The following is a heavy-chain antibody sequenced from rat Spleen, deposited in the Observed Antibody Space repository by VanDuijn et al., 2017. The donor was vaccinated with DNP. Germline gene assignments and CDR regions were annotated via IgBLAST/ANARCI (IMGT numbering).Heavy chain of an antibody. CDR1: GFSFRNYY. Sequence: EVQLVESGGGLVQPGGSLKLSCVASGFSFRNYYMAWVRQTPNRGLEWVAMISHSYGTTYYPDSVKGRFTISRDNAKSTLYLQMDSLRSEETATYYCARVQLGYYALDAWGQGTSVTVSS. J-gene: IGHJ4*01. V-gene: IGHV5S11*01. D-gene: IGHD5-1*01. CDR3: ARVQLGYYALDA. CDR2: ISHSYGTT.